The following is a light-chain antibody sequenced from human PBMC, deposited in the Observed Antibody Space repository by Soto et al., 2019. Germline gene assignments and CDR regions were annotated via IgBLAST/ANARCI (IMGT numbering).Light chain of an antibody. J-gene: IGKJ1*01. CDR1: HSVSTW. CDR2: KAS. Sequence: DIQMTHSPSTLSASVGDIVTITCRASHSVSTWLAWYQQKPGKAPRLLIHKASTLESGVPSRFSGSGFGTEFTLTISSLQPDDFATYYCQQYNTYPTWTFGQGTKVEIK. CDR3: QQYNTYPTWT. V-gene: IGKV1-5*03.